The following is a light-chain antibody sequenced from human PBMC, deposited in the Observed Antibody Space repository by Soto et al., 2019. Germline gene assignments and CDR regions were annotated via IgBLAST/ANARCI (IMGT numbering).Light chain of an antibody. V-gene: IGKV3-20*01. CDR1: QSVSSTY. Sequence: EIVLTQSPGTLSLSPGERVTLSCRASQSVSSTYLVWYQQKPGQAPRLLIYGASSRATGIPDRFSGSWSGTDFTLTIRSLAPEDFAVYYCQQYGSSPYTFGQGTKLEIK. CDR2: GAS. J-gene: IGKJ2*01. CDR3: QQYGSSPYT.